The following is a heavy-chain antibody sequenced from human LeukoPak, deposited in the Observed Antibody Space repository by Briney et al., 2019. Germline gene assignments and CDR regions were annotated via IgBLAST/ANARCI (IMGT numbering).Heavy chain of an antibody. D-gene: IGHD2-15*01. CDR3: ARGYCSGGTCYGHFDY. V-gene: IGHV3-48*01. CDR2: ISGSSSAM. CDR1: GFTFSTYT. J-gene: IGHJ4*02. Sequence: GGSLRLFCAASGFTFSTYTMNWVRQAPGKGLEGVSYISGSSSAMDYAASVKGRFTISRDNAKNSLYLQMNSLRAEDTAVYYCARGYCSGGTCYGHFDYWGQGTLVTVSS.